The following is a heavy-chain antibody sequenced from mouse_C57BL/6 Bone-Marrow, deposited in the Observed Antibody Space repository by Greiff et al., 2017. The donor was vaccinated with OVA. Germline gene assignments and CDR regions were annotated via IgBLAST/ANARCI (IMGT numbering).Heavy chain of an antibody. CDR3: ARRRSYAMDY. V-gene: IGHV5-17*01. Sequence: DVHLVESGGGLVKPGGSLKLSCAASGFTFSDYGMHWVRQAPEKGLEWVAYLSSGSSTIYYADTVKGRFTISRDNAKNTLFLQMTSLRSEDTAMYYCARRRSYAMDYWGQGTSVTVSS. J-gene: IGHJ4*01. CDR2: LSSGSSTI. CDR1: GFTFSDYG.